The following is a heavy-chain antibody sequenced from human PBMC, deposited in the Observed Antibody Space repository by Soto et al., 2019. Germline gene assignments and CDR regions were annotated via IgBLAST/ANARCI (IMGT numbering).Heavy chain of an antibody. V-gene: IGHV3-21*01. CDR3: ARDRAYSSSLDY. CDR1: GFTLSSYY. J-gene: IGHJ4*02. D-gene: IGHD6-6*01. CDR2: ISSSSSYI. Sequence: GGALRLSCAASGFTLSSYYINWVRQAPGKGLEWVSSISSSSSYIYYADSVKGRFTISRDNAKNSLYLQMNSLRAEDTAVYYCARDRAYSSSLDYWGQGTLVTVSS.